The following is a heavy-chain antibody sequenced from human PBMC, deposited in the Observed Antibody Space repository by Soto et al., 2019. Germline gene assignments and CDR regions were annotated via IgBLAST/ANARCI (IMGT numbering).Heavy chain of an antibody. CDR1: GYTFTSYD. CDR3: ARERAVADVDY. D-gene: IGHD6-19*01. J-gene: IGHJ4*02. V-gene: IGHV1-8*01. CDR2: MNPNSGNT. Sequence: QVQLVQSGAEVKKHGASVKVSCKASGYTFTSYDINWVRQATGQGLEWMGWMNPNSGNTGYAQKFQGRVTLTRNTSISTAYMGLRSLRSEDTAVYCCARERAVADVDYWGQGTLVTFSS.